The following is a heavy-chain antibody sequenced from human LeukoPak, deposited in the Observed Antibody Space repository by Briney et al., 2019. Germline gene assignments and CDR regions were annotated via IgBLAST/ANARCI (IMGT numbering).Heavy chain of an antibody. V-gene: IGHV3-9*01. J-gene: IGHJ4*02. CDR3: AKDIWGPADVSSGCPY. D-gene: IGHD6-19*01. CDR1: GFTFDDYA. Sequence: GGSLRLSCAASGFTFDDYAMHWVRQAPGKGLEWVSGISWNSGSIGYADSVKGRFTISRDNAKNSLYLQMNSLRAEDTALYYCAKDIWGPADVSSGCPYWGQGTLVTVSP. CDR2: ISWNSGSI.